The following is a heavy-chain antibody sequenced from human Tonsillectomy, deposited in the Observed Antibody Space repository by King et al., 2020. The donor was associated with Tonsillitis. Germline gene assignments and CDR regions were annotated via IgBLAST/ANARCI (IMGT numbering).Heavy chain of an antibody. CDR1: GFTFSSFW. D-gene: IGHD1-26*01. CDR3: AREVRYSDYHGMDV. J-gene: IGHJ6*02. CDR2: IKQDGSEK. Sequence: VQLVESGGGLVQPGGSLRLSCAASGFTFSSFWMSWVRQAPGKGLEWVANIKQDGSEKSYVDSVKGRFTISRDNAKTSLYLQMNSLRAEDTAVYYCAREVRYSDYHGMDVWGQGTTVTVSS. V-gene: IGHV3-7*03.